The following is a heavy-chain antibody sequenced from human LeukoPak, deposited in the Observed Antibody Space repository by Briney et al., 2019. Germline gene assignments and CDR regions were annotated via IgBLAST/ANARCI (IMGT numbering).Heavy chain of an antibody. CDR3: ARNNSGPFDP. D-gene: IGHD6-25*01. CDR2: IRYDGSYK. V-gene: IGHV3-30*02. J-gene: IGHJ5*02. CDR1: GFTFSNYG. Sequence: GGSLRLSCAASGFTFSNYGMHWVRQAPGKGLEWVTYIRYDGSYKSYADSVKGRFTISRDNSKSTLYLQMNSLRAEDTAVYYCARNNSGPFDPWGQGTLVTVPS.